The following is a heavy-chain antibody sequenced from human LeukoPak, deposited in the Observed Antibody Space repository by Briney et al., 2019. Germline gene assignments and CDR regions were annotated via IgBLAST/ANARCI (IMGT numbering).Heavy chain of an antibody. Sequence: PSETLSLTCTVSGGSISSTSYYWGWIRQPPGKGLEWIGSIYYSGSTYYNPSLKSRVTISVDTSKNQFSLKLSSVTAADTAVYYCARHGAPTLDYYMDVWGKGTTVTVSS. D-gene: IGHD4-23*01. CDR3: ARHGAPTLDYYMDV. J-gene: IGHJ6*03. V-gene: IGHV4-39*01. CDR2: IYYSGST. CDR1: GGSISSTSYY.